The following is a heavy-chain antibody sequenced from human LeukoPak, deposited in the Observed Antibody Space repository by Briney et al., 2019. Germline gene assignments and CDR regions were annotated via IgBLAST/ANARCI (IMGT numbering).Heavy chain of an antibody. CDR3: ARFYYGSGSALGY. CDR2: IYDSGST. V-gene: IGHV4-59*01. D-gene: IGHD3-10*01. CDR1: GGSISTYY. J-gene: IGHJ4*02. Sequence: SETLSLTCTVSGGSISTYYWSWVRQPPGKGLEWIGYIYDSGSTNYNPSLKSRVTISVDTSKNQFFLKLSSVTAADTAVYYCARFYYGSGSALGYWGQGTLVTVSS.